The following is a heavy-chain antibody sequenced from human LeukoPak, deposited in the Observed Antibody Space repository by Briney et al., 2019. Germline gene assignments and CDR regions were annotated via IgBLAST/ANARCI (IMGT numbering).Heavy chain of an antibody. J-gene: IGHJ5*02. D-gene: IGHD2-21*02. CDR1: GGTFSTYA. Sequence: ASVKVSCKASGGTFSTYAISWVRQAPGQGLEWMGGIIPIFGTANYAQKFQGRVTITTDESTSTAYMELSSLRSEDTAVYYCARRANCGGDCYSDWFDPWGQGTLVTVSS. CDR3: ARRANCGGDCYSDWFDP. V-gene: IGHV1-69*05. CDR2: IIPIFGTA.